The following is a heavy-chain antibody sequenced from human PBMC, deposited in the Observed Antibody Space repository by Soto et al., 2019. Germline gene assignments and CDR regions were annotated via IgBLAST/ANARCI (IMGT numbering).Heavy chain of an antibody. D-gene: IGHD6-13*01. J-gene: IGHJ3*01. CDR3: AHAYGGTSWPNDAFDV. CDR1: GFSLSTDGVG. CDR2: IYWDDDQ. Sequence: QITLKESGPTLVKPTQTLTLTCTFSGFSLSTDGVGVGWIRQPPGKALEWLALIYWDDDQRYSPSLKTRLTNPKATSKHPVVLTMTNMDPVDTATYYCAHAYGGTSWPNDAFDVWGQGTVVTVSS. V-gene: IGHV2-5*02.